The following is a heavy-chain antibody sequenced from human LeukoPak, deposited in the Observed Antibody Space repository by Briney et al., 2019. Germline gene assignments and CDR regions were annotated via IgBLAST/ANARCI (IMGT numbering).Heavy chain of an antibody. CDR3: AGGSGYLITS. CDR2: IKQDGSEK. Sequence: GGSLRLSCAATGFSLRSYWMNWARQAPGKGLEWLAIIKQDGSEKHYKGSVEGRFTISRDNAKNSLHLQMNSLRAEDTAVYYCAGGSGYLITSWGQGTLVTVSS. J-gene: IGHJ5*02. CDR1: GFSLRSYW. V-gene: IGHV3-7*01. D-gene: IGHD3-9*01.